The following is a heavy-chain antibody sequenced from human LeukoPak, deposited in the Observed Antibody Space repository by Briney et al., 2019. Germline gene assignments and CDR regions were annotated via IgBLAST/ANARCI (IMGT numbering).Heavy chain of an antibody. V-gene: IGHV3-30*04. CDR1: GFTFSSYA. D-gene: IGHD6-6*01. CDR3: ARSSRAFDI. CDR2: ISYDGSNK. Sequence: GGSLRLSCAASGFTFSSYAMHWVRQAPGKGLEWVAVISYDGSNKYYADSVKGRFTISRDNSKNTLYLQMNSLRAEDTAVYYCARSSRAFDIWGQGTMVTVSS. J-gene: IGHJ3*02.